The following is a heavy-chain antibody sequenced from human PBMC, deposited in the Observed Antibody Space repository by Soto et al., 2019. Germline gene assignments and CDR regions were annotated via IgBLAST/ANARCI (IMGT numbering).Heavy chain of an antibody. V-gene: IGHV4-31*03. D-gene: IGHD2-21*02. CDR3: ERDLGRDYYFDY. CDR1: GGSISSGGYY. J-gene: IGHJ4*02. CDR2: IYYSGST. Sequence: PSETLSLTCTVSGGSISSGGYYWSWIRQHPGKGLEWIGYIYYSGSTYYNPSLKSRVTISVDTSKNQFSLKLSSVTAADTAVYYCERDLGRDYYFDYWGQGTLVTVSS.